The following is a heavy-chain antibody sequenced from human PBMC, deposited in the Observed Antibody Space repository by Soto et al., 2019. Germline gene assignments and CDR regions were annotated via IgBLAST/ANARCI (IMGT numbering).Heavy chain of an antibody. J-gene: IGHJ4*02. Sequence: ESGGGLVQPGGSLRLSCAASGFSFSNIWMKWVRQAPGKGLDWVANINQDGSEKYYVDSVKGRFTISRDNAKNSLYLQMNSLRAEDTAVYYCARGSAWAFDYWGQGTLVTVSS. CDR1: GFSFSNIW. CDR2: INQDGSEK. V-gene: IGHV3-7*01. CDR3: ARGSAWAFDY. D-gene: IGHD6-19*01.